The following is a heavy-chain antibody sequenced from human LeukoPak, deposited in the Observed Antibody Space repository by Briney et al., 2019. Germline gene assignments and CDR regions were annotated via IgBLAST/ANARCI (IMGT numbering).Heavy chain of an antibody. D-gene: IGHD6-19*01. CDR1: GYTFTSYA. CDR2: INTNTGNP. CDR3: ARGYSSGWYYRYFDL. J-gene: IGHJ2*01. Sequence: GASVKVSCKASGYTFTSYAMNWVRQAPGQGLEWMGWINTNTGNPTYAQGFTGRFVFSLDTSVSTAYLQISSLKAEDTAVYYCARGYSSGWYYRYFDLWGRGTLVTVSS. V-gene: IGHV7-4-1*02.